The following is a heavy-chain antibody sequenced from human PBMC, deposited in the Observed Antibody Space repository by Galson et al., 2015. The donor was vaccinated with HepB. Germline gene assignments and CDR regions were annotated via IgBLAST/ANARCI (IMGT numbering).Heavy chain of an antibody. Sequence: SLRLSCAASGFTFSSYGMHWVRQAPGKGLEWVAVISYDGSNKYYADSVKGRFTISRDNSKNTLYLQMNSLRAEDTAVYYCAKAAHVYCSSTSCPPYYYYGMDVWGQGTTVTVSS. V-gene: IGHV3-30*18. D-gene: IGHD2-2*01. CDR3: AKAAHVYCSSTSCPPYYYYGMDV. CDR1: GFTFSSYG. J-gene: IGHJ6*02. CDR2: ISYDGSNK.